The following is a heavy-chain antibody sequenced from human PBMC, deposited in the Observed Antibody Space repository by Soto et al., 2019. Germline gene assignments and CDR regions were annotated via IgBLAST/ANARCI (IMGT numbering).Heavy chain of an antibody. D-gene: IGHD3-9*01. CDR1: GFTFRNYN. Sequence: GGSLRLSCAASGFTFRNYNMNWVRQAPGKGLEWLSYISGASGTIYYADFMQGRFTISRDNAKNSLYLQMNSLRAEDTAMYYCAWILLDYDILTGYYMAYYFDYWGQGTLVTVSS. CDR2: ISGASGTI. V-gene: IGHV3-48*01. CDR3: AWILLDYDILTGYYMAYYFDY. J-gene: IGHJ4*02.